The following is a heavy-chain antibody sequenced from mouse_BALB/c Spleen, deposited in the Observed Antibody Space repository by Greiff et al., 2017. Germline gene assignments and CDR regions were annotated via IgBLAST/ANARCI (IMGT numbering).Heavy chain of an antibody. J-gene: IGHJ2*01. V-gene: IGHV1-7*01. D-gene: IGHD2-4*01. CDR2: INPSTGYT. Sequence: VQLQQSGAELAKPGASVKMSCKASGYTFTSYWMHWVKQRPGQGLEWIGYINPSTGYTEYNQKFKDKATLTADKSSSTAYMQLSSLTSEDSAVYYCARKASTMITTGDYWGQGTTLTVSS. CDR3: ARKASTMITTGDY. CDR1: GYTFTSYW.